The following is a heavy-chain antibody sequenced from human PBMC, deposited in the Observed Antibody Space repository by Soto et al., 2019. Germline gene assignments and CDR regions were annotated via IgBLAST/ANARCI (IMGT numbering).Heavy chain of an antibody. CDR3: AKDLTYSSGWDRGDY. V-gene: IGHV3-30*18. J-gene: IGHJ4*02. CDR2: ISYDGSNK. CDR1: GFTFSSYG. Sequence: QVQLVESGGGVVQPGRSLRLSCAASGFTFSSYGMHWVRQAPGKGLEWVAVISYDGSNKYYADPVKGRFTISRDNSKNTLYLQMNTLRAEDTSVYYCAKDLTYSSGWDRGDYWGQGTLVTVSS. D-gene: IGHD6-25*01.